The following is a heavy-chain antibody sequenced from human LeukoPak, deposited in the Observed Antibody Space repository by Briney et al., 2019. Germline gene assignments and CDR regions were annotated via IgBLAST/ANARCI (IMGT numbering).Heavy chain of an antibody. CDR2: ISYDGSNK. J-gene: IGHJ6*02. V-gene: IGHV3-30-3*01. CDR1: GFTFSSYA. CDR3: ARDLAMIVVVYYYGMDV. Sequence: AGRSLRLSCAASGFTFSSYAMHWVRQAPGKGLEWVAVISYDGSNKYYADSVKGRFTISRDNSKNTLYLQMNSLRAEDTAVYYCARDLAMIVVVYYYGMDVWGQGTTVTVSS. D-gene: IGHD3-22*01.